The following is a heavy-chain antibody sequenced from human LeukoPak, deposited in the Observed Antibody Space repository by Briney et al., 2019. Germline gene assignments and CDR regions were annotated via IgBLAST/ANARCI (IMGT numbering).Heavy chain of an antibody. CDR3: AKVFFESTGYSAFHI. CDR1: GYTFTGYY. Sequence: ASVKVSCKASGYTFTGYYMHWVRQAPGQGLEWLGWINPTSGGATYAQKFQGRVTMTRDTSISTAYMELSSLRSGDTAVYFCAKVFFESTGYSAFHIWGQGTLVTVSS. V-gene: IGHV1-2*02. D-gene: IGHD3-22*01. CDR2: INPTSGGA. J-gene: IGHJ3*02.